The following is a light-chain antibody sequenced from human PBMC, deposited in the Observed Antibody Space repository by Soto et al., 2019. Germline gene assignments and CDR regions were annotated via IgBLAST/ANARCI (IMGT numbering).Light chain of an antibody. CDR1: QSVSSY. CDR3: QQYGASPWT. J-gene: IGKJ1*01. Sequence: EIVLTQSPATLSLSPGERATLSCRASQSVSSYLAWYQQKPGQAPRLLIYDASNRATGIPARFSGSGSGTDFSLIIGRLEPEDFAVYICQQYGASPWTFGQGTKV. V-gene: IGKV3-11*01. CDR2: DAS.